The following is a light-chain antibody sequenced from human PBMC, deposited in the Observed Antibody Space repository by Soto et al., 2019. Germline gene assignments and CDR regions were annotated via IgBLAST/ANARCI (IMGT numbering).Light chain of an antibody. CDR3: QQYYSTPIT. Sequence: DIVMTQSPDSLAVSLGERATINCKSSQRVLYSSNNKNYLAWYQQKPGQPPKLLIYWASTRESGVPDRFSGSGSGTEFTLTISSLQAEDVAFYYCQQYYSTPITFGKGTRLEIK. J-gene: IGKJ5*01. V-gene: IGKV4-1*01. CDR1: QRVLYSSNNKNY. CDR2: WAS.